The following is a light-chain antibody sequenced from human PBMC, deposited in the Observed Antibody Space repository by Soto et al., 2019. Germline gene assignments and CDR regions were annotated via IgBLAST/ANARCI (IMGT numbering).Light chain of an antibody. CDR1: QAISSN. CDR2: RAS. V-gene: IGKV3-15*01. CDR3: QHYNNSLGT. Sequence: EVVLTQSPATLSVSRGERSTLSCMANQAISSNLAWYQQKPGQAPRLLIYRASTRATGIPDRFSGSGSGTEYTLTISSLQSEDFAVYYCQHYNNSLGTFGGGTKVDIK. J-gene: IGKJ4*01.